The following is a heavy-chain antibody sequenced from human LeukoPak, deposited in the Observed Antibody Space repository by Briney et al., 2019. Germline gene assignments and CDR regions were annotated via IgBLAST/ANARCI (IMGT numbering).Heavy chain of an antibody. J-gene: IGHJ4*02. D-gene: IGHD2-2*01. CDR3: AKGGRYCSSTSCYYFDY. V-gene: IGHV3-23*01. CDR1: GFTFSNYV. CDR2: ISGSGGST. Sequence: GGSLRLSCTGSGFTFSNYVMSWVRQAPGKGLEWVSAISGSGGSTYYADSVKGRFTISRDNSKNTLYLQMYSLRAEDTAVYYCAKGGRYCSSTSCYYFDYWGQGTLVTVSS.